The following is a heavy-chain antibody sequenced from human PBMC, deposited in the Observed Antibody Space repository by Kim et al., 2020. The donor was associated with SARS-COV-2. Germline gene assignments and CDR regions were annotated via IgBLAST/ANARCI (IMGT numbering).Heavy chain of an antibody. J-gene: IGHJ3*01. V-gene: IGHV3-74*01. CDR2: VDGPGTST. CDR1: GFAFSDYW. D-gene: IGHD2-21*01. Sequence: GGSLRLSCTASGFAFSDYWMDWVRQVPGKGLVWVSHVDGPGTSTSYADSVKGRFTISRDNAKNTLYLQMNSLRAEDTAVYYCVRDYNFHMVAKINHGAFDVWGQGAMVTVST. CDR3: VRDYNFHMVAKINHGAFDV.